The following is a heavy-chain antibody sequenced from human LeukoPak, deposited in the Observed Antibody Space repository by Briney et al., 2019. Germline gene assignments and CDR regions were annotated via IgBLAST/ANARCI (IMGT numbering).Heavy chain of an antibody. CDR3: ARESSGDYVGWFDP. J-gene: IGHJ5*02. Sequence: HPGGSLRLSCAASGFTFSSYWMNWVRQAPGKGLEWVSGINGIGGSPHYADSVKGRFTISRDNSKNTLYLQMNSLRAEDTAVYYCARESSGDYVGWFDPWGQGTLVTVSS. V-gene: IGHV3-23*01. D-gene: IGHD4-17*01. CDR1: GFTFSSYW. CDR2: INGIGGSP.